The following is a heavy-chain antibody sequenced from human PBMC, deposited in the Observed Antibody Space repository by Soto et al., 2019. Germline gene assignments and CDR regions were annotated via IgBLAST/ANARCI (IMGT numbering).Heavy chain of an antibody. D-gene: IGHD2-21*02. CDR1: AFSLSTGGVG. CDR3: IQSRCGGDCLQSYASYYYYGMDV. Sequence: SGPTLVNPTQTLTLTCTFSAFSLSTGGVGVGWIRQPPGKAPEWLALIYWDDDKRYSPSLRSRLTITKDTSKNQVVLTMTNMDPVDTATYYCIQSRCGGDCLQSYASYYYYGMDVWGQGTTVTVSS. J-gene: IGHJ6*02. CDR2: IYWDDDK. V-gene: IGHV2-5*02.